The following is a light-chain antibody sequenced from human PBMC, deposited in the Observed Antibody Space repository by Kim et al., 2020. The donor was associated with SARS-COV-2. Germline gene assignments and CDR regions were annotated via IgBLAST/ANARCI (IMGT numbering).Light chain of an antibody. CDR1: QSVLYSSNNKNY. Sequence: RAPINCKSSQSVLYSSNNKNYLAWYQQKPGQPPKLLIYWASTRESGVPDRFSGSGSGTDFTLTISSLQAEDVAVYYCQQYYSTPYSFGQGTKLEI. V-gene: IGKV4-1*01. CDR2: WAS. CDR3: QQYYSTPYS. J-gene: IGKJ2*03.